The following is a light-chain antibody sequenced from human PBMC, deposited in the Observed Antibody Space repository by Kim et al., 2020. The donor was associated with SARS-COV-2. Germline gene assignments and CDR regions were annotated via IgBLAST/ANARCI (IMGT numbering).Light chain of an antibody. V-gene: IGKV2-29*02. J-gene: IGKJ4*01. Sequence: DAVLTQTPLSLSVTPGQPASIFCKSNQDLLYGDGKTYFYWFLQKPGQSPQLLIYDTSSRFSGVPDRFSGSGSGTYFTLTISRVEPEDAGIYYCMQGRHLPLTFGGGTKVDIK. CDR3: MQGRHLPLT. CDR1: QDLLYGDGKTY. CDR2: DTS.